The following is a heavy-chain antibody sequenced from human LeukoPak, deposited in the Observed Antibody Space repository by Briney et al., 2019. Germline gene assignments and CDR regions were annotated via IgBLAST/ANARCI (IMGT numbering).Heavy chain of an antibody. CDR1: GFTFSSYA. D-gene: IGHD6-6*01. J-gene: IGHJ4*02. CDR2: ISYDGSNK. Sequence: GRSLRLSCAASGFTFSSYAMHWVRQAPGKGLECVAIISYDGSNKYYADSVKGRFTISRDNSKSTLYLQMNSLRAEDTAVYYCARSKSSSSPNFDYWGQGTLVTVSS. V-gene: IGHV3-30-3*01. CDR3: ARSKSSSSPNFDY.